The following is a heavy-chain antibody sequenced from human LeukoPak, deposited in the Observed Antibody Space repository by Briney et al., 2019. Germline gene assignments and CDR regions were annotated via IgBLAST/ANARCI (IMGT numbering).Heavy chain of an antibody. V-gene: IGHV1-18*01. CDR2: ISAYNGNT. D-gene: IGHD2-2*02. J-gene: IGHJ5*02. Sequence: GASVKVSCKASGDTFSSYGITWVRQAPGQGLEWMGWISAYNGNTNYAQKLQGRVTMTTDTSTSTAYMELRSLRSDDTAVYYCARGGGYCSSTSCYTGLIRGWFDPWGQGTLVTVSS. CDR1: GDTFSSYG. CDR3: ARGGGYCSSTSCYTGLIRGWFDP.